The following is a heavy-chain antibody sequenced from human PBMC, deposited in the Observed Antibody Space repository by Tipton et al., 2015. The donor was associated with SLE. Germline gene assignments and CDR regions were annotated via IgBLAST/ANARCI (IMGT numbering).Heavy chain of an antibody. D-gene: IGHD3-9*01. J-gene: IGHJ5*02. V-gene: IGHV5-51*03. CDR1: GYSFTTYW. CDR2: IYPGDSDT. Sequence: QLVQSGAEVKKPGESLKISCKGSGYSFTTYWIGWVRQMPGKGLEWMGNIYPGDSDTRYSPSFQGQVTILADKSISTAYLQWSSLKASDTAMYYCARRPSGFTIPGAWFDPWGQGTLVTFSS. CDR3: ARRPSGFTIPGAWFDP.